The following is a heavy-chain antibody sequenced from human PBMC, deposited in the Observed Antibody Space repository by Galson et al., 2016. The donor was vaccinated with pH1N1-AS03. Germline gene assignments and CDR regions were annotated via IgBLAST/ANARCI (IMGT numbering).Heavy chain of an antibody. D-gene: IGHD3-3*01. Sequence: SETLSLTCVVSGDSMSGYYWNWIRQPPGKGLEWIGYFYYSGSTDYNPSLKSRVTILLDRSKNQFSLKLSSVTAADTAVYYCARGNTVFGVVINELDIWGQGTMVTVSS. J-gene: IGHJ3*02. V-gene: IGHV4-59*01. CDR2: FYYSGST. CDR1: GDSMSGYY. CDR3: ARGNTVFGVVINELDI.